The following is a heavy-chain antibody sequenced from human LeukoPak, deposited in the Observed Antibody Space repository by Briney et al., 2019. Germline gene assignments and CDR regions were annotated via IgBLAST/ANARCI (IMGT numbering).Heavy chain of an antibody. CDR2: MNPNSGNT. CDR3: ARVPIFGVVIRSCWFDP. CDR1: GYTFTSYD. J-gene: IGHJ5*02. Sequence: ASVKVSCKASGYTFTSYDINWVRQATGQGLEWMGWMNPNSGNTGYAQKFQGRVTMTRNTSISTAYMELSSLRSEGTAVYYCARVPIFGVVIRSCWFDPWGQGTLVTVSS. V-gene: IGHV1-8*01. D-gene: IGHD3-3*01.